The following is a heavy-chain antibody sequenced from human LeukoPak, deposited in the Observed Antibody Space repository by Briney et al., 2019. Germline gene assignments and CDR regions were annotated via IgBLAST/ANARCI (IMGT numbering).Heavy chain of an antibody. J-gene: IGHJ5*02. CDR2: MYYSGST. CDR1: GGSISSSSSY. CDR3: TTYHQRFDP. V-gene: IGHV4-39*02. D-gene: IGHD2-2*01. Sequence: SETLSLTCTVSGGSISSSSSYWGWIRQSPGKGLEWIGNMYYSGSTYYNPSLKSRVTISVDASRNLFSLKLSSVTAADTAVYYCTTYHQRFDPWGQGTLVTVSS.